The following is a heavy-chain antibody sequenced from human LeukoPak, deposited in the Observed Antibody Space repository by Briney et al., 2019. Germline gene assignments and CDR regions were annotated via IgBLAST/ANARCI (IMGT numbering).Heavy chain of an antibody. CDR2: IYYSGST. CDR1: GGSISSYY. Sequence: SETLSLTCTVSGGSISSYYWSWIRQPPGKGLEWIGYIYYSGSTNYNLSLKSRVTISVHTSKNQFSLKLSSVTAADTAVYYCAKVGRDGYKSGFDIWGQGTMVTVSS. V-gene: IGHV4-59*01. J-gene: IGHJ3*02. CDR3: AKVGRDGYKSGFDI. D-gene: IGHD5-24*01.